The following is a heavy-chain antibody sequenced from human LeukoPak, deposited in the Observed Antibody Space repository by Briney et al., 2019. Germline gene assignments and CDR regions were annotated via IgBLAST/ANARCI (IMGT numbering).Heavy chain of an antibody. V-gene: IGHV3-23*01. Sequence: GGSLRLSCTASGFTFRSYAMSWVRQAPGKGREWVASISGSGGSTYNADSVKGRFTISRDNSKNTLYLQMNSLRAEDTGTYYCAKGPFTYYYDNSGYSYGDYWGQGTLVTVSS. CDR1: GFTFRSYA. J-gene: IGHJ4*02. CDR3: AKGPFTYYYDNSGYSYGDY. CDR2: ISGSGGST. D-gene: IGHD3-22*01.